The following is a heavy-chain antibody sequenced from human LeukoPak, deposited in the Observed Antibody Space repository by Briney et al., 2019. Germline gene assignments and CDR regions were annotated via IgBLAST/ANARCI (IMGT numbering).Heavy chain of an antibody. V-gene: IGHV1-69*05. J-gene: IGHJ4*02. CDR3: ARAGAVMDTAMDTKYYFDY. CDR2: IIPIFGTA. CDR1: GGIFSSYA. Sequence: SVKVSCKASGGIFSSYAISWVRQAPGQGLEGMGGIIPIFGTANYAQKFQGRVTITTDESTSTAYMELSSLRSEDTAVYYCARAGAVMDTAMDTKYYFDYWGQGTLVTVSS. D-gene: IGHD5-18*01.